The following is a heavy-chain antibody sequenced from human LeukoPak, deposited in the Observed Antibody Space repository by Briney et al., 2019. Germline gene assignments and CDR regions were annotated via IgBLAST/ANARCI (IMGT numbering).Heavy chain of an antibody. CDR2: IKPSGIT. CDR1: GGSFSGYY. V-gene: IGHV4-34*01. D-gene: IGHD1-20*01. CDR3: ARVRGCNVHNCLLGGWFDP. J-gene: IGHJ5*02. Sequence: SETLSLTCAVYGGSFSGYYWSWIRQPPGKGLEWIGEIKPSGITNYNPSLKSRVTLSIDTSKNQFSLKVASVTAADMAVYYCARVRGCNVHNCLLGGWFDPWGQGTLVTVSS.